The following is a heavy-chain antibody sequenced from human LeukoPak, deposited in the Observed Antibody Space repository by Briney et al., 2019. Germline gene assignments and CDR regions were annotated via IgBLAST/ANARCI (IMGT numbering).Heavy chain of an antibody. D-gene: IGHD3-22*01. Sequence: GASVKVSCKASGYTFTSYGISWVRQAPGQGLEWMGRIIPILGIANYAQKFQGRVTITADKSTSTAYIELSSLRSEDTAVYYCARDRDSSSYYDSSGYDYWGQGTLVTVSS. CDR2: IIPILGIA. CDR1: GYTFTSYG. CDR3: ARDRDSSSYYDSSGYDY. J-gene: IGHJ4*02. V-gene: IGHV1-69*04.